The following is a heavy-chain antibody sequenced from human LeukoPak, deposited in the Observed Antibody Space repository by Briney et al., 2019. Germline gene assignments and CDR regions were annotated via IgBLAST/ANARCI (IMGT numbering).Heavy chain of an antibody. V-gene: IGHV4-30-4*07. CDR1: GGSSSSGGYS. D-gene: IGHD3-10*01. CDR2: IYYSGST. CDR3: ARHMVRGVIPYYMDV. Sequence: PSETLSLTCAVSGGSSSSGGYSWSWIRQPPGKGLEWIGYIYYSGSTSYNPSLKSRVTTSVDRSKNQFSLKLRSVTGADTAVYYCARHMVRGVIPYYMDVWGKGTTVTVSS. J-gene: IGHJ6*03.